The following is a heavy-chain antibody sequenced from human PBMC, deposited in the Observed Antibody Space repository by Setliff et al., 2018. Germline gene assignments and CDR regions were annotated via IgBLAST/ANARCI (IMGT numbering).Heavy chain of an antibody. CDR1: GFTFSNYD. Sequence: GGSLRLSCAASGFTFSNYDMNWVRQAPGKGLEWVSYIKSSGSSIYYADSVKGRFTISRDNAKNSLYLQMDSLRAEDTAVYYCARGPWKHSAYYYYYYMDVWGKGTTVTVSS. D-gene: IGHD1-1*01. V-gene: IGHV3-48*03. CDR3: ARGPWKHSAYYYYYYMDV. J-gene: IGHJ6*03. CDR2: IKSSGSSI.